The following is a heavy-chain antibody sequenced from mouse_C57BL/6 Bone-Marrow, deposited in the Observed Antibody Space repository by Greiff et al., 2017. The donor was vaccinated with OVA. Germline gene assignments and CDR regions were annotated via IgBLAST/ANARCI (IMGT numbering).Heavy chain of an antibody. CDR2: IHPNSGST. CDR1: GYTFTSYW. D-gene: IGHD1-1*01. J-gene: IGHJ3*01. CDR3: ASWGTTVVAKGFAY. Sequence: VQLQQPGAELVKPGASVKLSCKASGYTFTSYWMHWVKQRPGQGLEWIGMIHPNSGSTNYNEKFKSKATLTVDKSSSTAYMQLSSLTSEDSAVYYCASWGTTVVAKGFAYWGQGTLVTVSA. V-gene: IGHV1-64*01.